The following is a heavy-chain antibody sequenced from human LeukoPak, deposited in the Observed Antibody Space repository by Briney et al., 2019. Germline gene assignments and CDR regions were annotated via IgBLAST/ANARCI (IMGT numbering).Heavy chain of an antibody. CDR1: GGSISSYY. CDR3: ARDQRDGYDSTGYSYASDI. D-gene: IGHD3-22*01. CDR2: IYYSGST. Sequence: SETLSLTCTVSGGSISSYYWSWIRQPPGKGLEWIGRIYYSGSTNYNPSLKSRLTISIDTSKNQFSLRLSSVTAADTAVYYCARDQRDGYDSTGYSYASDIWGQGTMVTVSS. V-gene: IGHV4-59*01. J-gene: IGHJ3*02.